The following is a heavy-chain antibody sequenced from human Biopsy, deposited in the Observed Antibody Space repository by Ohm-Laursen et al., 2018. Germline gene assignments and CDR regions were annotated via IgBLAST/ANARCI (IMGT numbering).Heavy chain of an antibody. CDR3: AKSYGDYWGDYYYGLDV. V-gene: IGHV3-30*18. J-gene: IGHJ6*02. CDR2: ISHDGSNK. CDR1: GFTFRDWG. Sequence: SSLRLSCAASGFTFRDWGMLWVRQAPDKGLEWVALISHDGSNKYYADSVKGRFTISRDNSKNTLHLQMNSLRAEDTAIYYCAKSYGDYWGDYYYGLDVWGQGATVTVSS. D-gene: IGHD4-17*01.